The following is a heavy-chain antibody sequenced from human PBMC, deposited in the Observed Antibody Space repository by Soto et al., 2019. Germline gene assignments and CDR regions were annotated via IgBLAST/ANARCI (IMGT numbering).Heavy chain of an antibody. Sequence: GASLNISCKGSGYSFTSYWISWVRQMPGKGLEWMGRIDPSDSYTNYSPSFQGHVTISADKSISTAYLQWSSLKASDTAIYYCARPILTGYPYYYYYGMDVWGQGTTVTVSS. J-gene: IGHJ6*02. CDR1: GYSFTSYW. CDR2: IDPSDSYT. V-gene: IGHV5-10-1*01. CDR3: ARPILTGYPYYYYYGMDV. D-gene: IGHD3-9*01.